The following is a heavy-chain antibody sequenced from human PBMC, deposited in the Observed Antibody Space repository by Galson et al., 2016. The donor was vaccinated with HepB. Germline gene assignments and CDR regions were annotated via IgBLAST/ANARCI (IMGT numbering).Heavy chain of an antibody. CDR2: MYYSGQA. CDR1: GGSISSLGHY. J-gene: IGHJ3*02. CDR3: ARSNYHDTSRAFDI. V-gene: IGHV4-31*03. D-gene: IGHD3-22*01. Sequence: TLSLTCTVSGGSISSLGHYWTWIRQNPEKGLQWIGYMYYSGQANYNPFLKSRVIISIDTSKNQFSLKLSSVTAAETAVYFCARSNYHDTSRAFDIWGQGTVITVSS.